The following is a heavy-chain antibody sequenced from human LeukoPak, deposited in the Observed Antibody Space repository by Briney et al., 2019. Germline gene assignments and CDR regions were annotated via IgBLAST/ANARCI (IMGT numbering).Heavy chain of an antibody. D-gene: IGHD2-15*01. CDR2: INQEGSEK. CDR3: ASRSSVAASGPG. J-gene: IGHJ4*02. V-gene: IGHV3-7*01. Sequence: GGSLRLSCAASGFTLSSYWMSWVRQAPGKGREGVAKINQEGSEKYYVDSVKGRFTISRDNAKNSLYLQMSSLRAEDTALYYCASRSSVAASGPGWGQGTLVTVSS. CDR1: GFTLSSYW.